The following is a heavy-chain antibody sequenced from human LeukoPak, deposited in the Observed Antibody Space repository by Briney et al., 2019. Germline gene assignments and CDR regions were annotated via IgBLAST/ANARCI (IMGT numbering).Heavy chain of an antibody. J-gene: IGHJ4*02. Sequence: GASAKVSCKASGYTFTSYGISWVRQAPGQGLEWMGWISTYNGNTKYAQKLQGRVTMTTDTSTSTAYMELRSLRSDDTAVYYCARDWGRDPPDYWGQGTLVTVSS. V-gene: IGHV1-18*01. CDR1: GYTFTSYG. CDR2: ISTYNGNT. D-gene: IGHD3-16*01. CDR3: ARDWGRDPPDY.